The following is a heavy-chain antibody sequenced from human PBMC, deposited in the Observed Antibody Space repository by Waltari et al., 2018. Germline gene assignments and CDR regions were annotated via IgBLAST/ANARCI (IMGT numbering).Heavy chain of an antibody. Sequence: EVQLVASGGGRVKPGGSLRLSCAGSGLAFRKSNMHCVRQAPGKGLEWVSSISGRGTYIYSSDSVKGRFTSSRDNAKKSLFLQMISLRAEDTAVSYCAREHLGVIIFHYYFMDVSGKGTTVTISS. CDR3: AREHLGVIIFHYYFMDV. J-gene: IGHJ6*03. CDR1: GLAFRKSN. D-gene: IGHD3-3*01. V-gene: IGHV3-21*01. CDR2: ISGRGTYI.